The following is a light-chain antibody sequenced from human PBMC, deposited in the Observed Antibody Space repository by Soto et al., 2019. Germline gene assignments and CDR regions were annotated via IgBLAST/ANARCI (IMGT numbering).Light chain of an antibody. Sequence: DIPMTQSPSSLSASVGDRVTITCQASQDISNYLNWYQQKPGKAPKLLIYDASNLETGVPSRFSGSGSGADFTFTISSLQPVDIATYYCQQYDNLPFTFGPGTKVDIK. CDR3: QQYDNLPFT. J-gene: IGKJ3*01. V-gene: IGKV1-33*01. CDR2: DAS. CDR1: QDISNY.